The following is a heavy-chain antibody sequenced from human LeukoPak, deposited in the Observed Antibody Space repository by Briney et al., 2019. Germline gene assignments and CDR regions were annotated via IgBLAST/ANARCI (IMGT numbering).Heavy chain of an antibody. V-gene: IGHV1-69*04. CDR1: GDTLRSNA. CDR2: IIPVIPIP. J-gene: IGHJ3*02. CDR3: ARAHSSGSRSAFDI. Sequence: ASVKVSCKSSGDTLRSNAINWVRQAPGQGLEWMGRIIPVIPIPDYAQKFQGRVTITADRSTSTAFMELTSLRSEDTAVHYCARAHSSGSRSAFDIWGQGTMVTVSS. D-gene: IGHD3-22*01.